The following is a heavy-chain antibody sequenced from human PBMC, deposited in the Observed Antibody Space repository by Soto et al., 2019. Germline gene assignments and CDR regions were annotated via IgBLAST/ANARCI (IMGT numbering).Heavy chain of an antibody. CDR1: GGSISSGGYY. J-gene: IGHJ3*02. Sequence: PSETLSLTCTVSGGSISSGGYYWTWIRQHPGKGLEWIWYIYYSGSTYYNPSLKSRVTISVDTSKNQFSLKLSSVTAADTAVYYCARTTYYYGSSGYYGMGIPPGAFDIWGQGTMVTVSS. CDR3: ARTTYYYGSSGYYGMGIPPGAFDI. V-gene: IGHV4-31*03. D-gene: IGHD3-22*01. CDR2: IYYSGST.